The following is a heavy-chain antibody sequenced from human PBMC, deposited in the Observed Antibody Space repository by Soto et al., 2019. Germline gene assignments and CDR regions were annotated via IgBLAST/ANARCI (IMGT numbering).Heavy chain of an antibody. CDR1: GFTFDDYT. V-gene: IGHV3-43*01. J-gene: IGHJ6*02. CDR3: AKDLAPKYYYDSSGYHYYYYGMEV. Sequence: LRLSCAASGFTFDDYTMHWVRQAPVKGLEWVSLISWDGGSTYYADSVKGRFTISRDNSKNSLYLQMNSLRTEDTALYYCAKDLAPKYYYDSSGYHYYYYGMEVWGQGTKVTVSS. CDR2: ISWDGGST. D-gene: IGHD3-22*01.